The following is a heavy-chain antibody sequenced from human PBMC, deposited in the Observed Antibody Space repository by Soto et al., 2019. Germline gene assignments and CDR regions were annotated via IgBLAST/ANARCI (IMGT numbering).Heavy chain of an antibody. V-gene: IGHV5-51*01. CDR1: GYSFTSYW. Sequence: PGESLKISCKGSGYSFTSYWIGWVRQMPGKGLEWMGIIYPGDSDTRYSPSFQGQVTISADKSISTAYLQMNSLRPDDTAVYYCARDRDGGTYTYFDNWGQGTRVTVSS. J-gene: IGHJ4*02. CDR2: IYPGDSDT. CDR3: ARDRDGGTYTYFDN. D-gene: IGHD1-26*01.